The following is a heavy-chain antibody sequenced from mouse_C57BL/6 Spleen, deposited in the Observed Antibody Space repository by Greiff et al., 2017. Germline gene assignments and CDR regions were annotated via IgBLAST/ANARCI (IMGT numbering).Heavy chain of an antibody. Sequence: EVQLVESGPELVKPGASVKISCKASGYSFTDYNMNWVKQSNGKSLEWIGVINPNYGTTSSNQKFQGKATLTVDQSSITAYMQLNSLTSEDSAVSYCARSDIKFAYWGQGTLVTLSA. V-gene: IGHV1-39*01. J-gene: IGHJ3*01. CDR2: INPNYGTT. CDR1: GYSFTDYN. D-gene: IGHD1-1*01. CDR3: ARSDIKFAY.